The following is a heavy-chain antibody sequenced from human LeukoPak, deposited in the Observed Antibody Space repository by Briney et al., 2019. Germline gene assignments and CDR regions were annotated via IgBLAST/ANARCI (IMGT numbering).Heavy chain of an antibody. V-gene: IGHV3-23*01. D-gene: IGHD3-22*01. CDR1: GFTFSSYA. J-gene: IGHJ4*02. CDR2: ISGSGSGT. Sequence: GGSLRLSCAASGFTFSSYAMSWVRQAPGKGLEWVSTISGSGSGTYFADSVKGRFTISRDNSKNTPYLQVNSLRAEDTAVYYCAPHHYDSSAVFDYWGQGTLVTVSS. CDR3: APHHYDSSAVFDY.